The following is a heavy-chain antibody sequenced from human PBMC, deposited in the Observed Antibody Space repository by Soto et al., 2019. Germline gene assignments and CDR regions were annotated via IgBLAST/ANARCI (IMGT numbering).Heavy chain of an antibody. D-gene: IGHD6-13*01. CDR1: GFSLSTSGVG. CDR2: IYWDDDK. CDR3: AHRLLIAAAGTFLY. J-gene: IGHJ4*02. Sequence: QITLKESGPTLVKPTQTLTLTCTFSGFSLSTSGVGVGWIRQPPGKALEWLALIYWDDDKRYSPSLKSRLTTTKDPSKHHVVLTKTNMDPVDTAAYYCAHRLLIAAAGTFLYWGKGTLVTVSS. V-gene: IGHV2-5*02.